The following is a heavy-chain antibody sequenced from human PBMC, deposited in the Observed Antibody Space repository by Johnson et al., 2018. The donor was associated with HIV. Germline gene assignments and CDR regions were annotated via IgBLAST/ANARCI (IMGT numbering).Heavy chain of an antibody. J-gene: IGHJ3*02. CDR3: AMDAVTVVRGVIYGWVVFDI. CDR1: GFTFSNYW. Sequence: VQLVESGGGLVQPGGSLRLSCAASGFTFSNYWMSWVRQAPGKGLEWVANIKEDGSEKYYVDSVKGRFTISRDNAKNSLYLQMNSLRAEDTAVYFCAMDAVTVVRGVIYGWVVFDIWGQGTMVTVSS. V-gene: IGHV3-7*04. D-gene: IGHD3-10*01. CDR2: IKEDGSEK.